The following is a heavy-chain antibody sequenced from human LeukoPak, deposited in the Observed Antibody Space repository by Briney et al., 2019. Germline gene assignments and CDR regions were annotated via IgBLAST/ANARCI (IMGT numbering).Heavy chain of an antibody. Sequence: SVKVSCKASGGTFSSYAISWVRQAPGQGLEWMGRIIPIFGTANYAQKFQGRVTITTDESTSTACMELSSLRSEDTAVYYCARGRLRLGLPGFDYWGQGTLVTVSS. V-gene: IGHV1-69*05. CDR2: IIPIFGTA. CDR1: GGTFSSYA. D-gene: IGHD3-16*01. CDR3: ARGRLRLGLPGFDY. J-gene: IGHJ4*02.